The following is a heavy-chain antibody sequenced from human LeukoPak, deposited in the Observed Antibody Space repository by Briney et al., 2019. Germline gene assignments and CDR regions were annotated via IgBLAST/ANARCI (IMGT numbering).Heavy chain of an antibody. Sequence: SETLSLTCTVSGGSISSSSYYWGWIRQPPGKGLEWIGSIYYSGSTYYNPSLKSRVTISVDTSKNQFSLKLSSVTAADTAVYYCARQWGQQQLATTWGQGTLVTVSS. D-gene: IGHD6-13*01. CDR1: GGSISSSSYY. CDR2: IYYSGST. CDR3: ARQWGQQQLATT. J-gene: IGHJ5*02. V-gene: IGHV4-39*01.